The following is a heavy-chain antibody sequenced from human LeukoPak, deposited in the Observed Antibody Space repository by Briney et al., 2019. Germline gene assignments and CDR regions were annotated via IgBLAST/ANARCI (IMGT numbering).Heavy chain of an antibody. J-gene: IGHJ4*02. D-gene: IGHD2-2*01. V-gene: IGHV3-48*03. CDR2: ISSSGSTT. Sequence: GGSLRLSCAASGFTFRSYEMNWVRQAPGKGLEWVSYISSSGSTTYYADSVKGRFTISRDNSKNTLYLQMNSLRAEDTALYYCAKGNIAELPAAPYYWGQGTLVTVSS. CDR3: AKGNIAELPAAPYY. CDR1: GFTFRSYE.